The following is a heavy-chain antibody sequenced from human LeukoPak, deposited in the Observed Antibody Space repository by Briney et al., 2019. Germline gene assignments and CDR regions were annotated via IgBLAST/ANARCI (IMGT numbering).Heavy chain of an antibody. CDR1: GFTFSSYW. V-gene: IGHV3-21*01. Sequence: GGSLRLSCAASGFTFSSYWMSWVRQAPGKGLEWVSSISSSSSYIYYADSVKGRFTISRDNAKNSLYLQMNSLRAEDTAVYYCARALSYSYGSMDFWGQGTLVIVSS. J-gene: IGHJ4*02. CDR3: ARALSYSYGSMDF. D-gene: IGHD5-18*01. CDR2: ISSSSSYI.